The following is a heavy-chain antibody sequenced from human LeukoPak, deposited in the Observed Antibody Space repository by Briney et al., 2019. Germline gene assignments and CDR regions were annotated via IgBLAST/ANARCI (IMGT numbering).Heavy chain of an antibody. CDR2: ISSSGDSL. CDR1: GFTFSDYY. Sequence: GGSLRLSCAASGFTFSDYYMTWIRQAPGKGLEWISFISSSGDSLYYADSVEGRFTISRDNAKDSVYLQMNSLRAEDTAVYYCARDPAGSGFAFDSWGQGALVTVSS. D-gene: IGHD1-1*01. CDR3: ARDPAGSGFAFDS. J-gene: IGHJ4*02. V-gene: IGHV3-11*01.